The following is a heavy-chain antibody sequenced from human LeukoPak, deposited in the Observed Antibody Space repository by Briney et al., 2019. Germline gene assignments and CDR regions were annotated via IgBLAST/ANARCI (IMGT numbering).Heavy chain of an antibody. J-gene: IGHJ6*02. D-gene: IGHD3-10*01. CDR2: ISSSISTI. CDR3: ARDRDGFGELLPYYYYYGMDV. Sequence: GGSLRLSCAASGFTFSSYSMNWVRQAPGKGLEWVSYISSSISTIYYADSVKGRFTISRDNSENSLYLQMSSLRAEDTAVYYCARDRDGFGELLPYYYYYGMDVWGQGTTVTVSS. V-gene: IGHV3-48*01. CDR1: GFTFSSYS.